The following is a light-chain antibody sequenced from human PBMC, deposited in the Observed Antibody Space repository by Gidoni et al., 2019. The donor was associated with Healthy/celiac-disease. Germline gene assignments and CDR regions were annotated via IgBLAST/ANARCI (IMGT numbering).Light chain of an antibody. J-gene: IGLJ2*01. CDR1: SSDVGSYNL. CDR3: CSYAGSSTLV. V-gene: IGLV2-23*01. Sequence: QSALTQPASASGSTGQSITISCPGTSSDVGSYNLVSWYQQHTGKAPKLMIYEGSKRPSGVSNRFSGSKSGNTASLTISGLQAEDEADYYCCSYAGSSTLVFGGGTKLTVL. CDR2: EGS.